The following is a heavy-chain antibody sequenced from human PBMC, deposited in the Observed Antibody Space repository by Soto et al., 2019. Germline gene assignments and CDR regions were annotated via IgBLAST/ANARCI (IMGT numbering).Heavy chain of an antibody. V-gene: IGHV1-18*01. CDR3: ARYQNWGWYGKESGMDV. D-gene: IGHD6-19*01. CDR2: ISAYNGNT. J-gene: IGHJ6*02. Sequence: VQLVQSGAEVKKPGASGKVSCKASGYTFTSYGISWVRQAPGQELEWMGWISAYNGNTNYAQKLQGRVTRTTDTSASTADMERRSLRSDDTALFYFARYQNWGWYGKESGMDVWGQGTTVNVSS. CDR1: GYTFTSYG.